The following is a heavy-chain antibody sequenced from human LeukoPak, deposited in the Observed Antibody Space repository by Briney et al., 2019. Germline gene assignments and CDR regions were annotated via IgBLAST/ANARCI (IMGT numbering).Heavy chain of an antibody. CDR3: ARSFTDWYNFDY. D-gene: IGHD3-9*01. V-gene: IGHV3-74*01. CDR1: GLTFSSHW. CDR2: ITNDGSST. J-gene: IGHJ4*02. Sequence: GGSLRLSCAASGLTFSSHWMHWVRQAPGKGLVWVSRITNDGSSTTYADSVKGRFTISRDNSKNTLYLQMNSLRAEDTALYYCARSFTDWYNFDYWGQGTLVTVSS.